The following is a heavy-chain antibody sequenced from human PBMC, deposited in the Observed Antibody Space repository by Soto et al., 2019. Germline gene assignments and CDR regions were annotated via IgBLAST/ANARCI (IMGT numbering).Heavy chain of an antibody. CDR3: ARVFAGSFDY. J-gene: IGHJ4*02. CDR2: IYYTGKT. V-gene: IGHV4-31*03. CDR1: GGSLRSGGYY. Sequence: SLTCTVSGGSLRSGGYYWSWLRQLPGKGLEWIGYIYYTGKTYYNPALKSRLAMSVDTSKHPFSLKLSSVTAADSALYYGARVFAGSFDYWGQGTLVTVSS. D-gene: IGHD2-21*01.